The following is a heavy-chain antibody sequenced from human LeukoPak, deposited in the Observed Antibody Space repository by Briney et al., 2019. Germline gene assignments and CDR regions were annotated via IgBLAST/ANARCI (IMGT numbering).Heavy chain of an antibody. Sequence: ASVKVSCKASGYTFTSYGICWVRQAPGQGVEWMGWISAYNGNTNYVQKLQGRVTMTTDTPTSTAYMGLRSLRSDDTAVYYCARDSALWDQQLVWFDPWGQGTLVTVSS. J-gene: IGHJ5*02. CDR1: GYTFTSYG. CDR2: ISAYNGNT. D-gene: IGHD6-13*01. V-gene: IGHV1-18*04. CDR3: ARDSALWDQQLVWFDP.